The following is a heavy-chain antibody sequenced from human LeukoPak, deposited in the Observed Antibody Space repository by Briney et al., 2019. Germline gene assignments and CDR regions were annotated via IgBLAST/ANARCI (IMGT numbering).Heavy chain of an antibody. CDR3: AKGSIYYGSGSYSWGIDY. CDR2: ISGSGGST. Sequence: QPGGSLGLYCAASGFTFSSYAMSWVRQAPGKGLEWVSAISGSGGSTYYADSVKGRFTISRDNSKNTLYLQMNSLRAEDTAVYYCAKGSIYYGSGSYSWGIDYWGQGTLVTVSS. J-gene: IGHJ4*02. D-gene: IGHD3-10*01. V-gene: IGHV3-23*01. CDR1: GFTFSSYA.